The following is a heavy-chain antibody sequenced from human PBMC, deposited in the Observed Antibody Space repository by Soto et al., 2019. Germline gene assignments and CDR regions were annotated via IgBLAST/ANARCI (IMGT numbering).Heavy chain of an antibody. D-gene: IGHD3-16*02. CDR3: AHSNGELAFY. CDR1: VFSLRTTGVG. Sequence: QITLKESGPTLVKPTQTLTLTCTFSVFSLRTTGVGVGWIRQPPGKALEWLALIYWDDDKRYSPSLKSRLTITKDTSENQVVLTMTDMDPVATATYYCAHSNGELAFYWGQGTLVTVSS. V-gene: IGHV2-5*02. CDR2: IYWDDDK. J-gene: IGHJ4*02.